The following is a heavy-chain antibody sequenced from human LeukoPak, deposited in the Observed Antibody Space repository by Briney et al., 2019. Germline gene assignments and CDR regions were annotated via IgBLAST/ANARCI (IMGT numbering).Heavy chain of an antibody. CDR1: GFTFSSYW. CDR2: IKSDGSST. Sequence: QPGGALRLSCAAAGFTFSSYWMHWVRQFPGKGLVWVSRIKSDGSSTSYADSVKGRFTISRDNAKNTLYLQMNSLRAEDTAVYYCARSMVPLFEDWGQGTLVTVSS. D-gene: IGHD4/OR15-4a*01. CDR3: ARSMVPLFED. J-gene: IGHJ4*02. V-gene: IGHV3-74*01.